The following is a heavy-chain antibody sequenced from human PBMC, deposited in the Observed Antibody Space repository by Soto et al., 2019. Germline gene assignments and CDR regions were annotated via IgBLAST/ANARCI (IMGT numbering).Heavy chain of an antibody. CDR3: ARVRGVIIIDY. CDR2: IYWDDDK. J-gene: IGHJ4*02. D-gene: IGHD3-10*01. V-gene: IGHV2-5*02. Sequence: QITLKESGPTLVKPTQTLTLTCTFSGFSLSTSGVGVGWIRQPPGKALEWLALIYWDDDKRYSPSLKSRLTSTXXTSKNQVVLTMTNMDPVDTATYYCARVRGVIIIDYWGQGTLVTVSS. CDR1: GFSLSTSGVG.